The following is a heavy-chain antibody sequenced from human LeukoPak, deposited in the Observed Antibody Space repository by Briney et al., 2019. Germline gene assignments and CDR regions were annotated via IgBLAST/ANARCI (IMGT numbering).Heavy chain of an antibody. D-gene: IGHD3-10*01. V-gene: IGHV3-7*03. Sequence: PGGSLRLSCAASGFTFSDYWMNWVRQAPGMGLEWVANIRQDGSQKYYVDSVKGRFTISRDNSKNTLYLQMNSLRAEDTAVYYCAKDYKAWFGEPSNWFDPWGQGTLVTVSS. CDR2: IRQDGSQK. J-gene: IGHJ5*02. CDR1: GFTFSDYW. CDR3: AKDYKAWFGEPSNWFDP.